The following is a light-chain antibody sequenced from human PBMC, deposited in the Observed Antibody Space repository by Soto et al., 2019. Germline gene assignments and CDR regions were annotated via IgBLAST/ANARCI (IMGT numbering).Light chain of an antibody. V-gene: IGLV3-21*04. CDR3: QVWDSSSDRVV. CDR1: NIGSKS. J-gene: IGLJ2*01. Sequence: SYELTQPPSVSVAPGKTARITCGGNNIGSKSVHWYQQKPGQAPVLVIYYDSDRPSGIPERFSGSNSGNTATLTLSRVEAGDEADYYCQVWDSSSDRVVFGGGTQLTVL. CDR2: YDS.